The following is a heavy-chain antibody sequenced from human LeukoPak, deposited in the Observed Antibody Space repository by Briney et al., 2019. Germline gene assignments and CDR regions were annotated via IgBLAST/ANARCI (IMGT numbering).Heavy chain of an antibody. V-gene: IGHV3-23*01. J-gene: IGHJ4*02. CDR3: ARARASYYDSSGYWGYFDY. D-gene: IGHD3-22*01. CDR2: ISGSGGST. Sequence: GGSLRLSCAASGFTFSSYAMSWVRQAPGKGLEWVSAISGSGGSTYYADSVKGRFTISRDNAKNSLYLQMNSLRAEDTAVYYCARARASYYDSSGYWGYFDYWGQGTLVTVSS. CDR1: GFTFSSYA.